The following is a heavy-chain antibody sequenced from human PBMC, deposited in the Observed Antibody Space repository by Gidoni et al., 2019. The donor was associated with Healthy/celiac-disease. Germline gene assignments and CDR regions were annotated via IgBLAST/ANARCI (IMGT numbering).Heavy chain of an antibody. D-gene: IGHD1-7*01. CDR2: IVVGSGNT. J-gene: IGHJ4*02. CDR3: AAEPAAGTTREYFDY. Sequence: QMQLVQSGPEVKKHGTSVKVSCKASGLTFTSSAVQWVRKARGQRLEWIGWIVVGSGNTNYAQKFQERVTITRDMSTSTAYMELSSLRSEDTAVYYCAAEPAAGTTREYFDYWGQGTLVTVSS. CDR1: GLTFTSSA. V-gene: IGHV1-58*01.